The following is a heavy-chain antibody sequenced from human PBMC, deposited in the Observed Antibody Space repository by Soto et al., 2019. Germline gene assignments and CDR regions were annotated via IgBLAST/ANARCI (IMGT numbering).Heavy chain of an antibody. Sequence: ASVKVSCKASGYTFTSYAMHWVRQAPGQRLEWMGWINAGNGNTKYSQKFQGRVTITRDTSASTAYMELSSLRSEDTAVYYCARDTSGEAAAYFFANWFDPWGQGTLVTVSS. V-gene: IGHV1-3*01. CDR1: GYTFTSYA. J-gene: IGHJ5*02. CDR2: INAGNGNT. D-gene: IGHD6-13*01. CDR3: ARDTSGEAAAYFFANWFDP.